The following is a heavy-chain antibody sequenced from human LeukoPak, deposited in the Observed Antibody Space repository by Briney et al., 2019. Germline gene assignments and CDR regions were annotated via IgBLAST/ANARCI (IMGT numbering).Heavy chain of an antibody. Sequence: GEALQISFQGSGYSFTSYWIGWVRPMPGKGLEWMGIIYPGGSDTRYSPSFQGQVTISADKSISTAYLQWSSLKASDTAMYYCARLVTMVRGVYANYFDYWGQGTLVTVSS. CDR2: IYPGGSDT. V-gene: IGHV5-51*01. CDR1: GYSFTSYW. J-gene: IGHJ4*02. D-gene: IGHD3-10*01. CDR3: ARLVTMVRGVYANYFDY.